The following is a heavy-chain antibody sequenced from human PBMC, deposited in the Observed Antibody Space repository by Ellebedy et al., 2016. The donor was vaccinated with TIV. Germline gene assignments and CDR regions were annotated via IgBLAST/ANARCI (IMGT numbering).Heavy chain of an antibody. J-gene: IGHJ4*02. Sequence: SLKISCAASGFIFADYAMHWVRQAPGKGLEWVSGISRNSDSISYADSVKGRFTISRDNAQNSLYLQMNSLRAEDTAFYYCAKDEGTSYPTSFDYWGQGTLVTVSS. CDR3: AKDEGTSYPTSFDY. CDR1: GFIFADYA. CDR2: ISRNSDSI. D-gene: IGHD3-10*01. V-gene: IGHV3-9*01.